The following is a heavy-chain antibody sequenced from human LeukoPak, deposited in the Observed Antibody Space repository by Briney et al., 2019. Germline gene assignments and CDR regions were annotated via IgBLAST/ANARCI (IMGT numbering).Heavy chain of an antibody. V-gene: IGHV3-23*01. CDR1: GFTFSNYA. CDR2: ISGSGGST. D-gene: IGHD3-16*01. J-gene: IGHJ4*02. Sequence: GGSLRLSCAASGFTFSNYAMSWVRQAPGKGLEWVSGISGSGGSTYYADSVRGRFTISRDNSKNTLYLQMNSLRAEDTAVYYCAKGGTFFEDWGQGTLVTVSS. CDR3: AKGGTFFED.